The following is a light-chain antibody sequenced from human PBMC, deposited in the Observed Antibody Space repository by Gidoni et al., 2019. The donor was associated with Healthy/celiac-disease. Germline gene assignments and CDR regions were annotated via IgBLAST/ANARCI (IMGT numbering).Light chain of an antibody. CDR3: CSYAGSSLYV. CDR1: SSDVWSYNL. Sequence: QSALTQPASVSGSPGQSITISCTGTSSDVWSYNLASWYQQHPGKAPKLMIYEGSKRPSGVSNRFSGSKSGNTASLTISGLQAEDEADYYCCSYAGSSLYVFGTGTKVTVL. J-gene: IGLJ1*01. CDR2: EGS. V-gene: IGLV2-23*01.